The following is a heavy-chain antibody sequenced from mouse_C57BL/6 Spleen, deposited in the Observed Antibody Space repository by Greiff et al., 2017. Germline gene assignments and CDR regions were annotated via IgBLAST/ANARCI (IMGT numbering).Heavy chain of an antibody. CDR2: IDPSSSYT. J-gene: IGHJ4*01. Sequence: QVQLQQPGAELVKPGASVKLSCKASGYTFTSYWMQWVQQRPGQGLAWIGEIDPSSSYTNYNQKFKGKATLTVDTSSSTAYMQLSSLTSEDSAVYYCARSLPHAMDYWGQGTSVTVSS. D-gene: IGHD1-1*01. CDR3: ARSLPHAMDY. V-gene: IGHV1-50*01. CDR1: GYTFTSYW.